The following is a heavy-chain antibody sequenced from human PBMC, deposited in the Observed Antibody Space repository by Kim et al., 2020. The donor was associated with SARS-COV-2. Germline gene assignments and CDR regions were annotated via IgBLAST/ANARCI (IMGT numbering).Heavy chain of an antibody. CDR3: AKGSRVAAAGTVEY. Sequence: ADSVKGRCTIARGKTENTLYLQVTSLRAEDTAVYYCAKGSRVAAAGTVEYWGQGTLVTVSS. V-gene: IGHV3-30*02. D-gene: IGHD6-13*01. J-gene: IGHJ4*02.